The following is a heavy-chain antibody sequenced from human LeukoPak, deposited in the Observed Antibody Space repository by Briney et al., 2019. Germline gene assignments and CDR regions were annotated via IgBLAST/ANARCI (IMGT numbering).Heavy chain of an antibody. V-gene: IGHV1-18*01. J-gene: IGHJ4*02. D-gene: IGHD3/OR15-3a*01. CDR1: GYTVTSFG. CDR3: ARYLGEYTTMIFFDF. Sequence: ASVKLSCTASGYTVTSFGISWLRQSPGQPLGWRGWSSAYIGNTKYAQNVPARVTITADTSTNPTYLELRNLRSDATAVNYCARYLGEYTTMIFFDFWGQGTLVSVSS. CDR2: SSAYIGNT.